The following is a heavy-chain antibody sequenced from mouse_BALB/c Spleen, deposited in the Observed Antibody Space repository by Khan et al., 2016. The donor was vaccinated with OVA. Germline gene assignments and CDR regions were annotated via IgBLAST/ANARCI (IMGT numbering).Heavy chain of an antibody. CDR3: ARLAYYYNSGGFAY. CDR2: ISSGGHYT. J-gene: IGHJ3*01. D-gene: IGHD1-1*02. Sequence: EVELVESGGDLVKTGGSLKLSCAASGFTFSTYGMSWVRQTPDKRLEWVATISSGGHYTYYIDSVKGRFTISRDNAKNILDLQMTSLRSEDTAMYYCARLAYYYNSGGFAYWGRGTLVTVSA. CDR1: GFTFSTYG. V-gene: IGHV5-6*01.